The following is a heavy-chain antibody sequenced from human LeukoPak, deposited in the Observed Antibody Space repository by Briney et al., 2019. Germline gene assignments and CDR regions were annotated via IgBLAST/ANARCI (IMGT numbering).Heavy chain of an antibody. J-gene: IGHJ5*02. V-gene: IGHV5-51*04. D-gene: IGHD2-2*01. CDR3: ACRQFPSPWSDP. Sequence: GESLKIACYDSGYNLANFWIGWVREMPGKGLDWMGGVYPGDSRTRYSPSFQGQVPISADKPITTAYLQWSSLKASAPAMYSCACRQFPSPWSDPWGQGTLVTVSS. CDR1: GYNLANFW. CDR2: VYPGDSRT.